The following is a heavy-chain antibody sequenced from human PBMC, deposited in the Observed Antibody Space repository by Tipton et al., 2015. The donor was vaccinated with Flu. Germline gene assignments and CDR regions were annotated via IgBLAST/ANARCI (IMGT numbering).Heavy chain of an antibody. CDR1: GYSFTNDW. J-gene: IGHJ3*01. D-gene: IGHD5-18*01. CDR3: ARPGRVDANMEHALNV. V-gene: IGHV5-51*01. Sequence: QLVQSGEEVKKPGEPLKISCKGSGYSFTNDWIAWVRQMPGKGLEWMGSIYPGDSDATYSPSFQGQVTISADTSITTAFLQWTTLKAWDSAVYYWARPGRVDANMEHALNVWGPGTKVTGSS. CDR2: IYPGDSDA.